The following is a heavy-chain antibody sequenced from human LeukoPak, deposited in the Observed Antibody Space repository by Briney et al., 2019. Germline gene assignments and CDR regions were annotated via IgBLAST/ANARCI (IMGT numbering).Heavy chain of an antibody. D-gene: IGHD6-13*01. CDR2: ISAYNGNT. CDR1: SYTFTSYG. J-gene: IGHJ4*02. Sequence: ASVKVSCKASSYTFTSYGISWVRQAPGQGLEWMGWISAYNGNTNYAQKLQGRVTMTTDTSTSTAYMELRSLRSDDTAVYYCARDHTGYSSSWYPDYWGQGTLVTVSS. V-gene: IGHV1-18*04. CDR3: ARDHTGYSSSWYPDY.